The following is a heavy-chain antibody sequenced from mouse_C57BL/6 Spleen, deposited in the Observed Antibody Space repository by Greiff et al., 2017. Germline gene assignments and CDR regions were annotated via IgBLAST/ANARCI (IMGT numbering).Heavy chain of an antibody. CDR1: GYTFTSYW. J-gene: IGHJ1*03. CDR3: ARSPVVATGYFDV. V-gene: IGHV1-59*01. D-gene: IGHD1-1*01. CDR2: IDPSDSYT. Sequence: QVQLQQPGAELVRPGPSVTLSCKASGYTFTSYWMHWVKQRPGQGLEWIGVIDPSDSYTNYNQQFKGKATLTVDTSSSTAYMQLSSLTSEDSAVYYCARSPVVATGYFDVWGTGTTVTVSS.